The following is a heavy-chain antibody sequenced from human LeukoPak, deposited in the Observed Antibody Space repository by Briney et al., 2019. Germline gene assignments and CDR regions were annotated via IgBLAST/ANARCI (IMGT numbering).Heavy chain of an antibody. V-gene: IGHV3-11*04. CDR1: GFTFSDYY. CDR3: AKEYDILTGYYAFDI. J-gene: IGHJ3*02. Sequence: GGSLRLSCAASGFTFSDYYMSWIRQAPGKALEWVSYVSSGSSTIYYADSVKGRFTVSRDNGKRSLYLHMNSLRAEDTAVYYCAKEYDILTGYYAFDIWGQGTMVTVSS. CDR2: VSSGSSTI. D-gene: IGHD3-9*01.